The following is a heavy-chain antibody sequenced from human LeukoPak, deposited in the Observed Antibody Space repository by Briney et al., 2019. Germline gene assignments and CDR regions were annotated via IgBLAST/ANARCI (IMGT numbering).Heavy chain of an antibody. CDR2: IIPIFGTA. V-gene: IGHV1-69*13. D-gene: IGHD2-2*01. CDR1: GYTFTSYA. Sequence: ASVKVSCKASGYTFTSYAISWVRQAPGQGLEWMGGIIPIFGTANYAQKFQGRVTITADESTSTAYMELSSLRSEDTAVYYCARGDQGYCSSTSCYFDYWGQGTLVTVSS. CDR3: ARGDQGYCSSTSCYFDY. J-gene: IGHJ4*02.